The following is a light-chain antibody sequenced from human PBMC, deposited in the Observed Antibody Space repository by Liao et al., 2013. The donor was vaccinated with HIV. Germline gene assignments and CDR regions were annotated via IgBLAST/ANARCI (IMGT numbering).Light chain of an antibody. Sequence: SYELTQPPSMSLAPGKTATLTCEGDDIGRKSVHWFQQKPGQAPVLVIFYDSDRPSGIPERFSGSNSGNTATLTISRVEAGDEADYYCQVWDKTSDQAVFGGGTRLTVL. CDR1: DIGRKS. J-gene: IGLJ2*01. V-gene: IGLV3-21*01. CDR2: YDS. CDR3: QVWDKTSDQAV.